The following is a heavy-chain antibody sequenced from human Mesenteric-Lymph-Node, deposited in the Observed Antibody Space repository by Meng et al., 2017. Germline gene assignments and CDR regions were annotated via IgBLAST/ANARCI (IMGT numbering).Heavy chain of an antibody. Sequence: VPLHVACTRLGSPSPPLPLTCAVSCGSIISGGYYWSWIRHPPGKCLELIGHIYYSGSTSSTPSLKSRVTISVDTSNNQFSLKLSSVTAADTAVYYCARVGWRQWSFDLWGRGTLVTVSS. J-gene: IGHJ2*01. CDR2: IYYSGST. CDR1: CGSIISGGYY. V-gene: IGHV4-30-4*01. D-gene: IGHD5-18*01. CDR3: ARVGWRQWSFDL.